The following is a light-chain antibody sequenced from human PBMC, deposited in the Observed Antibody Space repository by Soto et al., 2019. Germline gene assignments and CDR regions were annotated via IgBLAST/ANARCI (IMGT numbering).Light chain of an antibody. CDR3: QQYFGPPFA. CDR2: WAY. CDR1: QPVLNTANTFND. J-gene: IGKJ2*01. Sequence: DIVVTQSPDSLAVSLGERATINCMSSQPVLNTANTFNDFGWYQQKPGHPHKFLIYWAYARVSGVADQFSDSSSGTNFTLTISNLQAEDVAAYYCQQYFGPPFAFGEGTRLE. V-gene: IGKV4-1*01.